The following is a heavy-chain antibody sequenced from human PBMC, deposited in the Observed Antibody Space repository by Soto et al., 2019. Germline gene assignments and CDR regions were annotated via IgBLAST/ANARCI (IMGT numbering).Heavy chain of an antibody. V-gene: IGHV3-7*01. D-gene: IGHD2-15*01. CDR1: GFPFNTYW. CDR3: AKDFPLRLGYCTGGRCYHRFNAFDI. J-gene: IGHJ3*02. CDR2: INQGGIEK. Sequence: GGSLRLSCAASGFPFNTYWMSWVRQAPGKGLEWVANINQGGIEKYYADSVKGRFTISRDNSKNTLYLQMNSLRAEDTAVYYCAKDFPLRLGYCTGGRCYHRFNAFDIWGQGTMVTVSS.